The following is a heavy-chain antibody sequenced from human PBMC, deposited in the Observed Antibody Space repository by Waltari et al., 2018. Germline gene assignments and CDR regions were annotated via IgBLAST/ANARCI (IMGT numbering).Heavy chain of an antibody. J-gene: IGHJ6*02. D-gene: IGHD3-10*01. Sequence: EVQLVESGGGLVQPGGSLRLSFSTSRSTLRSFAMHWVRQGPGKVLQYLSRISSNVASTYYIDSVKGRFTISRDNSNNTLYLQMSSLRPDDTAVYYCVKGRGPGGSGMDVWGQGTTVSVSS. V-gene: IGHV3-64D*08. CDR3: VKGRGPGGSGMDV. CDR1: RSTLRSFA. CDR2: ISSNVAST.